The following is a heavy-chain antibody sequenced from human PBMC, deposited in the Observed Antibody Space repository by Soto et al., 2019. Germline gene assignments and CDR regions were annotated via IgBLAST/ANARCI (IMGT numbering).Heavy chain of an antibody. CDR1: GGTFSSYV. V-gene: IGHV1-69*06. J-gene: IGHJ5*02. D-gene: IGHD3-22*01. CDR2: IIPIFGTA. Sequence: GASVKVSCKASGGTFSSYVISWVRQAPGQGLEWMGGIIPIFGTANYAQKFQGRVTITADKSTSTAYMELSSLRSEDTAVYYCARTPSMIVVVIDYWFDPWGQGTLVTVSS. CDR3: ARTPSMIVVVIDYWFDP.